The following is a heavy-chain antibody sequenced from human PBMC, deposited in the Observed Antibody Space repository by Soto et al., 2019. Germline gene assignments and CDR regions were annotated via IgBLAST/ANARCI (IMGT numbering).Heavy chain of an antibody. CDR1: GYTFTSNG. CDR2: ISAYNGNT. J-gene: IGHJ4*02. V-gene: IGHV1-18*01. CDR3: ARAGSSSSRVDLHY. D-gene: IGHD6-13*01. Sequence: ASVKVSCKASGYTFTSNGISWVRQAPGQGLEWMGWISAYNGNTNYAQKLQGRVTMTTDTSTSTAYMELRSLRSDDTAVYYCARAGSSSSRVDLHYWGQGTLVTVSS.